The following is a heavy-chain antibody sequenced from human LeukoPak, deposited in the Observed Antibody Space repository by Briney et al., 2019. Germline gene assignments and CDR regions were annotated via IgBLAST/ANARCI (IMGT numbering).Heavy chain of an antibody. CDR1: GGSIINSPYY. CDR2: IYYSGST. CDR3: ASGGSWFGEFRDY. V-gene: IGHV4-61*01. Sequence: PSETLSLTCTVSGGSIINSPYYWSWIRQPPGKGLEWIGYIYYSGSTNYNPSLKSRVTISVDTSKNQFSLKPSSVTAADTAVYYCASGGSWFGEFRDYWGQGTLVTVSS. J-gene: IGHJ4*02. D-gene: IGHD3-10*01.